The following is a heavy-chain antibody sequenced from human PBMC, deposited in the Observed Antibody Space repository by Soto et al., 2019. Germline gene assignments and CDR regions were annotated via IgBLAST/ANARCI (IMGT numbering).Heavy chain of an antibody. D-gene: IGHD6-19*01. J-gene: IGHJ5*02. Sequence: GGSLRLSCAAYGFTFSSYWMHWVRQAPGKGLVWVSRINSDGSSTNYADSVKGRFTISRDNAKNTLYLQMNSLRAEDTAVYYCARTYVSGLLGFDPWGQGTLVTVSS. CDR1: GFTFSSYW. CDR3: ARTYVSGLLGFDP. V-gene: IGHV3-74*01. CDR2: INSDGSST.